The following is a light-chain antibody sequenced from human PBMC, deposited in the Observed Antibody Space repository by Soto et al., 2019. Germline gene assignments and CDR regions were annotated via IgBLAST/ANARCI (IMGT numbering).Light chain of an antibody. Sequence: EIVLTQSPATLSLSPGESATLSCRASQSVRSHLVWYQQKPGQAPRLLIYDASNRTTGIQARFSGSGSGTDFTITISSLEPEDFAVYYGQHRANGPITLGGGTKVEIK. J-gene: IGKJ4*01. CDR3: QHRANGPIT. V-gene: IGKV3-11*01. CDR1: QSVRSH. CDR2: DAS.